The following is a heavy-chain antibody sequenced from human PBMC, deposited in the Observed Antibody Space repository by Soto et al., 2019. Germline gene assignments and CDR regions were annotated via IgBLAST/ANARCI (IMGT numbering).Heavy chain of an antibody. CDR1: GFTIRTYA. V-gene: IGHV3-30*04. CDR3: VRGVVKGSGSLPRLFDP. D-gene: IGHD3-10*01. CDR2: ISSDEATK. J-gene: IGHJ5*02. Sequence: QVQLVESGGGVVQPGTSLRLSCAVSGFTIRTYAMHWVRQAPGEGLEWVAGISSDEATKYYADSVKGRSTISRDTSKNTLLLQMDSLRNDDTALYYCVRGVVKGSGSLPRLFDPWGQGTLVTVSS.